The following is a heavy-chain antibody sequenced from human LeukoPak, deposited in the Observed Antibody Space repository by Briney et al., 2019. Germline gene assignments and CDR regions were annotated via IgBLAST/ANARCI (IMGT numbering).Heavy chain of an antibody. CDR1: RFTFSDYY. CDR3: ARERHDAFDI. CDR2: ISSSSSYT. V-gene: IGHV3-11*05. Sequence: TGGSLRLSCAASRFTFSDYYMSWIRQAPGKGLEWVSYISSSSSYTNYADSVKGRFTISRDNAKNSLYLQMNSLRAEDTAIYYCARERHDAFDIWGQGTMVTVSS. J-gene: IGHJ3*02.